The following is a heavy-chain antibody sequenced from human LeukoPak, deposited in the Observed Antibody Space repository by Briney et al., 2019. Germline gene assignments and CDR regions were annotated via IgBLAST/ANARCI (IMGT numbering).Heavy chain of an antibody. CDR2: IYPSDSDT. J-gene: IGHJ4*02. CDR3: ARQREGGYDF. V-gene: IGHV5-51*01. CDR1: GYCFTSYL. D-gene: IGHD5-12*01. Sequence: GASLKISCKGSGYCFTSYLIGWVRQMPEEVVAWMGIIYPSDSDTRYSPSFQGQVTISADKSISTAYLQWSSLKASDTAMYYCARQREGGYDFWGQGTLVTVSS.